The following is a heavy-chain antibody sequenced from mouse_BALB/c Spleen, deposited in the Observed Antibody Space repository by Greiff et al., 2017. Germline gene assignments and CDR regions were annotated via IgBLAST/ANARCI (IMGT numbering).Heavy chain of an antibody. Sequence: VMLVESGPGLVQPSQSLSITCTVSGFSLTSYGVHWVRQSPGKGLEWLGVIWSGGSTDYNAAFISRLSISKDNSKSQVFFKMNSLQANDTAIYYCARGTVGYFDVWGAGTTVTVSS. D-gene: IGHD1-1*01. CDR2: IWSGGST. CDR1: GFSLTSYG. V-gene: IGHV2-2*02. J-gene: IGHJ1*01. CDR3: ARGTVGYFDV.